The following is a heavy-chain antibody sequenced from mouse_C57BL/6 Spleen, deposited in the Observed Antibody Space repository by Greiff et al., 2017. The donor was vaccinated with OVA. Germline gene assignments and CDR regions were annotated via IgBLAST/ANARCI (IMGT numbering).Heavy chain of an antibody. CDR1: GYSFTDYY. Sequence: VQLQQSGPELVKPGASVKISCKASGYSFTDYYMNWVKQSNGQSLEWIGVINPNYGTTNYNQKFKGKATLTVDQSSSTAYMQLNSLTSEDSAVYYCAKDITVVDAMDYWGQGTSVTVSS. CDR2: INPNYGTT. V-gene: IGHV1-39*01. D-gene: IGHD1-1*01. J-gene: IGHJ4*01. CDR3: AKDITVVDAMDY.